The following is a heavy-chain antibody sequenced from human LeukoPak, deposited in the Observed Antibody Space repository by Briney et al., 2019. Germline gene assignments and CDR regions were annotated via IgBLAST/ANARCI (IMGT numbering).Heavy chain of an antibody. Sequence: PGGSLRLSCAASGFTFSSYGMHWVRQAPGKGLEWVAVISYDGSNKYYADSVKGRFTISRDNSKNTLYLQMNSLRAEDTAVYYCAKDPRWELLGWSWFDPWGQGTLVTVSS. CDR3: AKDPRWELLGWSWFDP. CDR1: GFTFSSYG. D-gene: IGHD1-26*01. V-gene: IGHV3-30*18. CDR2: ISYDGSNK. J-gene: IGHJ5*02.